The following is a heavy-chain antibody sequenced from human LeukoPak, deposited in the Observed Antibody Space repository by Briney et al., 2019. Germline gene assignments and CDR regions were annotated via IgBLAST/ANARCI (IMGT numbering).Heavy chain of an antibody. J-gene: IGHJ4*02. Sequence: GGSLRLSCAASGFTFNTYTMNWVRQAPGKGLEWVSAISGSGDSTYYADSVKGRFTISRDNAKNSLYLQMNSLRAEDTAVYYCARRYFDSWGQGTLVTVSS. V-gene: IGHV3-23*01. CDR1: GFTFNTYT. CDR2: ISGSGDST. CDR3: ARRYFDS.